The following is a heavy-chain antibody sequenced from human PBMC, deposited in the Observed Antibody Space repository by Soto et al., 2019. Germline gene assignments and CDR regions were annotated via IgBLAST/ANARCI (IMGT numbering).Heavy chain of an antibody. CDR1: GFTFSSNG. Sequence: QVQLVETGGGVVQPGRSLRLSCAASGFTFSSNGFHWVGQAPGKGLEWVAVIWDDGSNKYYADSVKGLFTISRDNSKNTLYLQMNSLRAEDTALYYCARVYNWNHWQIDYWGQGTLVTVSS. J-gene: IGHJ4*02. CDR3: ARVYNWNHWQIDY. CDR2: IWDDGSNK. D-gene: IGHD1-20*01. V-gene: IGHV3-33*01.